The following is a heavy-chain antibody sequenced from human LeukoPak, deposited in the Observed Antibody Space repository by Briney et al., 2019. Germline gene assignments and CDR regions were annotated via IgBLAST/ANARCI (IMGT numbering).Heavy chain of an antibody. V-gene: IGHV3-23*01. CDR3: AKDTRRTSGWYFFDY. Sequence: PGGSLRLSCAASGFTFSGYSMNWVRQAPGKGLEWVSVISDSGSITYYADSVKGRFTISRDNSKNTLFLQMNSLRAEDTAVYYCAKDTRRTSGWYFFDYWGQGTLVTVSS. J-gene: IGHJ4*02. D-gene: IGHD6-19*01. CDR1: GFTFSGYS. CDR2: ISDSGSIT.